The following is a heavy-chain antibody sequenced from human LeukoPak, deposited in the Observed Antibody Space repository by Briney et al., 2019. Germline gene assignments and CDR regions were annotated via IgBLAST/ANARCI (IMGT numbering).Heavy chain of an antibody. CDR2: INPNSGVT. CDR1: GYTLTGYY. V-gene: IGHV1-2*02. D-gene: IGHD4-11*01. Sequence: ASVKVSCKASGYTLTGYYMHWVRQAPGQGLEWMGWINPNSGVTNYAQKFQGRVTLTRDTPISTAYMEVSRLRSDDTAVYYCARAHMTTVTLGDYWGQGTLVTVSS. CDR3: ARAHMTTVTLGDY. J-gene: IGHJ4*02.